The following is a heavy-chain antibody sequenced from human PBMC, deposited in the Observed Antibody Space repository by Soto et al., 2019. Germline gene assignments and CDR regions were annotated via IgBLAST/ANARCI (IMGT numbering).Heavy chain of an antibody. J-gene: IGHJ4*02. CDR1: GYTFTIYG. CDR3: ARESVTGTTYYFDY. Sequence: ASVKVSCKASGYTFTIYGISCVRQAPGQGLEWMGWISAYNGNTNYAQKLQGRVTMTTDTSTSTAYMELRSLRSDDTAVYYCARESVTGTTYYFDYWGQGTLVTVSS. CDR2: ISAYNGNT. D-gene: IGHD1-7*01. V-gene: IGHV1-18*04.